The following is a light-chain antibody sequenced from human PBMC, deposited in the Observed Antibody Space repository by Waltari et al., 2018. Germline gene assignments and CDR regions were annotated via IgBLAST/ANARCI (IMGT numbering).Light chain of an antibody. J-gene: IGLJ2*01. CDR2: SNN. CDR3: SSWDDSVIGPV. Sequence: QSMLTQPPSASGTPGQRVPIPCSGSSSNIGSKPLNCYPHPPGTAPRVLIYSNNQRPSGVPDRFSGSKSGTSASLAISGLQSEDEADYYCSSWDDSVIGPVFGGGTKLTVL. V-gene: IGLV1-44*01. CDR1: SSNIGSKP.